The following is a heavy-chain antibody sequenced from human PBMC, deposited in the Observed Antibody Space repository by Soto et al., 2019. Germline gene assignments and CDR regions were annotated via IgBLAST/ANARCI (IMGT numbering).Heavy chain of an antibody. CDR1: GFTFSSYA. Sequence: QVQLEESGGGVVQPGRSLRLSCVGTGFTFSSYAMHWVRQAPGKGLEWVAVISNDGTNKYYADSVEGRITISRDNSKNTLYLQMHSLRSEDTAVYYCARGPTLAIFDYGMDVWGQGATVTVYS. CDR3: ARGPTLAIFDYGMDV. CDR2: ISNDGTNK. J-gene: IGHJ6*02. D-gene: IGHD3-3*01. V-gene: IGHV3-30-3*01.